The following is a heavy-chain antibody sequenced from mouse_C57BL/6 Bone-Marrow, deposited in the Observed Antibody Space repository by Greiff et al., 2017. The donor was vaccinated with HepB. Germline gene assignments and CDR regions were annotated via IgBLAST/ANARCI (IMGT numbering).Heavy chain of an antibody. J-gene: IGHJ4*01. CDR1: GYTFTDYY. V-gene: IGHV1-26*01. CDR2: IIPNNGGT. D-gene: IGHD2-3*01. CDR3: AREGHDGPYYYAMDY. Sequence: EVQLQQSGPELVKPGASVKISCKASGYTFTDYYMNWVKQSHGKSLEWIGDIIPNNGGTSYNQKFKGKATLTVDKSSSPAYMQLSSLTSEDSAVYYCAREGHDGPYYYAMDYWGQGTSVTVSS.